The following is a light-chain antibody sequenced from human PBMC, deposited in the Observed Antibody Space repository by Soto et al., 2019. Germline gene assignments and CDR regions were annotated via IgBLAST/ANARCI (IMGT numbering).Light chain of an antibody. CDR1: SSNLGSNA. CDR2: SNN. Sequence: QSVLTQPPSASGTPGQRVTTSCSGSSSNLGSNAVNWYQQLPGTAPKLLIYSNNQRPSGVPGRFSGSKSGTSASLAISGLQSEDEADYYCAAWDDSLNGYVFGTGTKVTVL. J-gene: IGLJ1*01. CDR3: AAWDDSLNGYV. V-gene: IGLV1-44*01.